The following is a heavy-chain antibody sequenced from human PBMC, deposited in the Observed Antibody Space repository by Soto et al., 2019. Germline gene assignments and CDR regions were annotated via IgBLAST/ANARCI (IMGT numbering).Heavy chain of an antibody. CDR2: ISAYNGNT. Sequence: GASVNPSCNASGYTLTSYGVSCVRRAPEQGLEWMGWISAYNGNTNYAQKLQGRVTMTTDTSTSTAYMELRSLRSDDTAVYYCERGQELWFGNYYYYYGMDVWGQGTTVKVSS. V-gene: IGHV1-18*01. D-gene: IGHD3-10*01. J-gene: IGHJ6*02. CDR1: GYTLTSYG. CDR3: ERGQELWFGNYYYYYGMDV.